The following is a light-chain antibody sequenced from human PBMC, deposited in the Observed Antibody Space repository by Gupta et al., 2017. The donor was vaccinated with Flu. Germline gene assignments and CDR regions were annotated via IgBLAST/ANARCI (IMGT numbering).Light chain of an antibody. Sequence: QSVLTQPPSVSGAPGQRVTISCTGSSSNIGAGYDVHWYQQLPGRAPKVLIFGSSNRPSGVPDRFFGSKSGISASLALTGLQAEEEADYYCQSYDTSLGGWVFGGGTKVTAL. CDR1: SSNIGAGYD. V-gene: IGLV1-40*01. CDR3: QSYDTSLGGWV. J-gene: IGLJ3*02. CDR2: GSS.